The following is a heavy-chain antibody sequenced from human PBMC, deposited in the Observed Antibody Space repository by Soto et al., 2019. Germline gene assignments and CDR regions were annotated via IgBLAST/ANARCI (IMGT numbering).Heavy chain of an antibody. CDR2: IYDSGIT. V-gene: IGHV4-31*03. J-gene: IGHJ6*02. CDR3: TRDRGFGMDV. CDR1: GGSIDGGRYY. Sequence: SETLSLTCNVSGGSIDGGRYYWNWIRQHPGNRLEWIGNIYDSGITYYNPSLKSRVIISEDTSKNQFSLRLSSVTAADTAVYYCTRDRGFGMDVWGQGTTVTVSS.